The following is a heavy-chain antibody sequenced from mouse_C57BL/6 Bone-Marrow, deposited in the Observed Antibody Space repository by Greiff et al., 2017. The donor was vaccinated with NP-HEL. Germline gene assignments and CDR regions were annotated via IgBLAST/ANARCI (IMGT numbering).Heavy chain of an antibody. CDR2: IYPGSGST. V-gene: IGHV1-55*01. Sequence: QVQLQQPGAELVKPGASVKMSCKASGYTFTSYWITWVKQRPGQGLEWIGDIYPGSGSTNYNEKFKSKATLTVDTSSSTAYMQLSSLTSEDSAVYYGARGGLGYGGSGAYWGQGTLVTVSA. D-gene: IGHD2-2*01. CDR3: ARGGLGYGGSGAY. J-gene: IGHJ3*01. CDR1: GYTFTSYW.